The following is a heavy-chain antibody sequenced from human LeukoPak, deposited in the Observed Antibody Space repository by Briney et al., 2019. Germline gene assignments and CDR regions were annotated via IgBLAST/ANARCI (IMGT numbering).Heavy chain of an antibody. V-gene: IGHV4-59*11. CDR3: ARISSSNWYNERGAFDV. D-gene: IGHD6-13*01. CDR2: IDHTGST. CDR1: GDSISIHY. Sequence: PSETLSLTCSVAGDSISIHYWSWIRQPPGKGLEWIGYIDHTGSTNYNPSLNSRVTISRDTSKNHFSLELSSVTAADTAVYYCARISSSNWYNERGAFDVWGQGTMVTVSS. J-gene: IGHJ3*01.